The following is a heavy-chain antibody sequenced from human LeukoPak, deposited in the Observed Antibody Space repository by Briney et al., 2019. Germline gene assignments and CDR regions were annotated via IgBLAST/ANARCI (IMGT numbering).Heavy chain of an antibody. CDR2: IYYSGST. Sequence: SETLSLTCTVSGGSISSSSYYWGWIRQPPGKGLEWIGSIYYSGSTYYNPSLKSRVTISVDTSKNQFSLKLSSVTAADTAVYYCARDKTTMIVVVHPEGAFDIWGQGTMVTVSS. J-gene: IGHJ3*02. CDR1: GGSISSSSYY. D-gene: IGHD3-22*01. V-gene: IGHV4-39*07. CDR3: ARDKTTMIVVVHPEGAFDI.